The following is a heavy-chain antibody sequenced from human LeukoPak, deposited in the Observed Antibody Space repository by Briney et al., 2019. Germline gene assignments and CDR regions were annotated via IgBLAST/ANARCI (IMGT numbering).Heavy chain of an antibody. Sequence: SVKVSCKASGCTFSMFGISWVRHAPGEGLEWMGGIIPMFGAANYAQKFQGRVTITTDESTTTAHMELISLTSDDTAVYFCATEGPNYYMDVWGKGTTVTVSS. CDR2: IIPMFGAA. CDR1: GCTFSMFG. CDR3: ATEGPNYYMDV. J-gene: IGHJ6*03. V-gene: IGHV1-69*05.